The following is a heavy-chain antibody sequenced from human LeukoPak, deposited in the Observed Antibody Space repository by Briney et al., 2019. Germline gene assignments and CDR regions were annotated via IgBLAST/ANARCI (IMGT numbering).Heavy chain of an antibody. CDR1: GFTFSSYW. CDR3: ARADYYGSGSLDY. Sequence: GGSLRLSCAASGFTFSSYWMHWVRQAPGKGLVWVSRINSDGSSTSYADSVKGRFTISRDSAKNTLYLQMNGLRAEDTAVYYCARADYYGSGSLDYWGQGTLVTVSS. D-gene: IGHD3-10*01. V-gene: IGHV3-74*01. CDR2: INSDGSST. J-gene: IGHJ4*02.